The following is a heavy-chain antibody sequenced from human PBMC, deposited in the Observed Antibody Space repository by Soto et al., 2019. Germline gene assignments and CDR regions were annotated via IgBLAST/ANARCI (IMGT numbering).Heavy chain of an antibody. V-gene: IGHV3-23*01. CDR1: GFTFSSCA. Sequence: EVQVLESGGGSVQPGGSLRLSCAASGFTFSSCAMSWVRQAPGKGLEWVSGISGSGGNSYYADSVRGRFTISRDNSKNTLYLQMNSLRAEDTAVYYCAKSPYSSGRYLGDYWGQGTLVTVS. D-gene: IGHD6-19*01. CDR3: AKSPYSSGRYLGDY. CDR2: ISGSGGNS. J-gene: IGHJ4*02.